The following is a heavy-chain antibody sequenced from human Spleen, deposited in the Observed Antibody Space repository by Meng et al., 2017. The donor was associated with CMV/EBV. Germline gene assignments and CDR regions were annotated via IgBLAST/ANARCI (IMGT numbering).Heavy chain of an antibody. V-gene: IGHV3-9*01. Sequence: SCRASGFTFDDYAMHWVRQPPGKGLEWVAGISWNGAYIGYADSVKGRFTISRDNAKNSLYVQMNSLTTEDTAVYYCARFYSAYAMDVWGQGTTVTVSS. J-gene: IGHJ6*02. CDR2: ISWNGAYI. CDR1: GFTFDDYA. CDR3: ARFYSAYAMDV. D-gene: IGHD4-11*01.